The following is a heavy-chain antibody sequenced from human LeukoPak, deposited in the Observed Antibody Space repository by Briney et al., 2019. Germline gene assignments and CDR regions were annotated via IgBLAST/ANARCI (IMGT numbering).Heavy chain of an antibody. CDR3: AKAAWELGYFQS. V-gene: IGHV3-23*01. J-gene: IGHJ1*01. Sequence: GGSLRLSCAASGLTFRGHVMSWVRQTPRKGLEWVSTISGSGLSTYYADSVKGRFTISRDNSNNTVYLQMNSLRAEDTAVYYCAKAAWELGYFQSWGQGTLVTVSS. D-gene: IGHD1-26*01. CDR1: GLTFRGHV. CDR2: ISGSGLST.